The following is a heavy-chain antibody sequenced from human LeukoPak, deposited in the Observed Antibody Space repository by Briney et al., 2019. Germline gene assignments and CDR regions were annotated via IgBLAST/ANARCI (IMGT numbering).Heavy chain of an antibody. V-gene: IGHV3-9*01. CDR2: INWNSDYI. D-gene: IGHD6-19*01. CDR3: ATDFGTAVGTSDY. J-gene: IGHJ4*02. CDR1: GFTFDYYA. Sequence: GGSLRLSCAAAGFTFDYYAMHWYRQVPGKGLEWVAGINWNSDYIVYAESVKGRFTISRDNAKNSLFLQMNSLRAEDTALYYCATDFGTAVGTSDYWGQGTLVTVSS.